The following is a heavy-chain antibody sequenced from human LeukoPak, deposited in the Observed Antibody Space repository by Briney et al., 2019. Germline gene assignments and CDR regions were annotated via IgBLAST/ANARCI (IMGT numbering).Heavy chain of an antibody. J-gene: IGHJ4*02. D-gene: IGHD2-2*01. Sequence: GGSLRLSCSASGFPFSSFSMNWVRHAPGKGLEWVSSISSSSSYIYYADSVKGRFTISRDNAKNSLYRQSISLRAEETAVYYCARDRAKYQLLSAGYFDYWGQGTLVTVSS. CDR1: GFPFSSFS. V-gene: IGHV3-21*01. CDR3: ARDRAKYQLLSAGYFDY. CDR2: ISSSSSYI.